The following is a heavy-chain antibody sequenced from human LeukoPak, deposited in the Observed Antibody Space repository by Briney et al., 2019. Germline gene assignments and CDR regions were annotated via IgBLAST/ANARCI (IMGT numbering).Heavy chain of an antibody. Sequence: ASVKVSCKASGYTFTTYYMHWVRQAPGQGLEWMGIINPSSGSASYAQKFQGRVTMTRDTSTSTVYMELSSLRSEDTAIYYCARVLGAHRYGSIDHWGQGTLVTVSS. CDR3: ARVLGAHRYGSIDH. CDR1: GYTFTTYY. J-gene: IGHJ4*02. D-gene: IGHD5-18*01. CDR2: INPSSGSA. V-gene: IGHV1-46*01.